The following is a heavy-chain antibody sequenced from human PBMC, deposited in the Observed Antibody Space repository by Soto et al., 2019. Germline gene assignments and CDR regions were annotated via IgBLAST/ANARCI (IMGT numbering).Heavy chain of an antibody. D-gene: IGHD3-3*01. V-gene: IGHV4-59*08. CDR3: ARRHVTIFGGGAFDI. J-gene: IGHJ3*02. CDR2: IYYSGST. CDR1: GGSISSYY. Sequence: SETLSLTCTVSGGSISSYYWSWIRQPPGKGLEWIGYIYYSGSTNYNPSLKSRVTISVDTSKNQFSLKLSSVTAADTAVYYCARRHVTIFGGGAFDIWGQGTMVTVSS.